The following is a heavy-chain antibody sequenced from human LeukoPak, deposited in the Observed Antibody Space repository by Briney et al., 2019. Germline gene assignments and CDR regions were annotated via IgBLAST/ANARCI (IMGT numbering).Heavy chain of an antibody. Sequence: PSETLSLTRAVYGGSFSGYYWSWIRQPPGKGLEWIGEINHSGSTNYNPSLKSRVTISVDTSKNQFSLKLSSVTAADTAVYYCARLRAAAGTYYYYMDVWGKGTTVTISS. D-gene: IGHD6-13*01. CDR2: INHSGST. J-gene: IGHJ6*03. CDR1: GGSFSGYY. CDR3: ARLRAAAGTYYYYMDV. V-gene: IGHV4-34*01.